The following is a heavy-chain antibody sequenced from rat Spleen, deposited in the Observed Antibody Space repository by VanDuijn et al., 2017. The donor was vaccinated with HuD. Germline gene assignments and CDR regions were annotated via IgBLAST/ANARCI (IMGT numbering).Heavy chain of an antibody. CDR3: ASTNYYSGGY. V-gene: IGHV5-31*01. Sequence: EVQLVESGGGLVQPGRSLKLSCVASGFTFNTYWMTWIRQAPGKGLEWVATISYDGTTTSYRDSVRGRFTVSRDNAKSTLYLQMDSLRSEDTATYYCASTNYYSGGYWGQGVMVTVSS. D-gene: IGHD1-1*01. CDR2: ISYDGTTT. J-gene: IGHJ2*01. CDR1: GFTFNTYW.